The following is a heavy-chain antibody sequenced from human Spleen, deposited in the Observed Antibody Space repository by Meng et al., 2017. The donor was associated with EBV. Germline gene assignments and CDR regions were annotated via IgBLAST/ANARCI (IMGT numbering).Heavy chain of an antibody. V-gene: IGHV1-2*06. J-gene: IGHJ4*02. D-gene: IGHD6-13*01. CDR1: GSTFTYFF. Sequence: QVQLVQSGAEVAKPGASMKVSCKASGSTFTYFFIYWVRQAPGQGLEWMGRIKPNTGGTKYAQKFQGRVTMTRDTSINTAYLELSGLKSEDTAVYYCARGGASWYEDFWGQGTLVTVSS. CDR2: IKPNTGGT. CDR3: ARGGASWYEDF.